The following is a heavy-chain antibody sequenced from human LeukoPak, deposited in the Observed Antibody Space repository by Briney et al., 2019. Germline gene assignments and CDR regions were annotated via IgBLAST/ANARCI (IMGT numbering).Heavy chain of an antibody. CDR3: ARDIPNALTGTGFDY. J-gene: IGHJ4*02. Sequence: GGSLRLSCAASGFAFSSYAMHWVRQAPGRGLEWVTVISYDGSNKYYADSVKGRFTISRDNSKNTLYLQMNSLRAEDTAVYYCARDIPNALTGTGFDYWGQGTLVTVPS. CDR2: ISYDGSNK. D-gene: IGHD6-19*01. CDR1: GFAFSSYA. V-gene: IGHV3-30*04.